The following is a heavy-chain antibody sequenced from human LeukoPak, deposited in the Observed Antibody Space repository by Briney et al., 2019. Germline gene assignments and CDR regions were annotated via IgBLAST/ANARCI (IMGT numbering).Heavy chain of an antibody. V-gene: IGHV3-21*01. Sequence: GGSLRLSCAASGFTFSSYSMNWVRQAPGKGLEWVSSISSSSSYIYYADSVKGRFTISRDNAKNSLYLQMNSLRAEDTAVYYCARDWTQSDAFDIWGQGTMVTVSS. D-gene: IGHD3/OR15-3a*01. CDR2: ISSSSSYI. CDR1: GFTFSSYS. CDR3: ARDWTQSDAFDI. J-gene: IGHJ3*02.